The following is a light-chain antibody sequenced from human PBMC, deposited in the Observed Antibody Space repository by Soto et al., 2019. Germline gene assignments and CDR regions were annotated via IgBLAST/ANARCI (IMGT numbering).Light chain of an antibody. CDR2: ASS. V-gene: IGKV1-39*01. CDR3: QQSYSAPFT. Sequence: DLQLTQSPSSLSASVGDRVTITCRASQRMSNYLNWYQQKPGTAPELLFYASSSLQSGVPSRFSGSGSGTDFTLTISSLQPEDFATYFCQQSYSAPFTFGPGTKVDI. CDR1: QRMSNY. J-gene: IGKJ3*01.